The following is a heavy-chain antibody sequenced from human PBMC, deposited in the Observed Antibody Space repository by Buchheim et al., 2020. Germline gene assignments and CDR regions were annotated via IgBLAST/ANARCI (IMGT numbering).Heavy chain of an antibody. CDR2: IYYSGST. D-gene: IGHD5-24*01. CDR1: GGSFSGYY. J-gene: IGHJ4*02. V-gene: IGHV4-34*01. Sequence: QVQLQQWGAGLLKPSETLSLTCAVYGGSFSGYYWSWIRQHPGKGLEWIGYIYYSGSTYYNPSLKSRVTISVDTSKNQFSLKLSSVTAADTAVYYCARGTWLQSNDYWGQGTL. CDR3: ARGTWLQSNDY.